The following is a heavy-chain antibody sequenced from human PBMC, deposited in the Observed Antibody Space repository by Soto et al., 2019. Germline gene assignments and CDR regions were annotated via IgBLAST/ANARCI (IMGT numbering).Heavy chain of an antibody. CDR1: GGSISNYY. CDR3: ARDNGDYEYFQH. CDR2: IYYSGST. V-gene: IGHV4-59*01. J-gene: IGHJ1*01. D-gene: IGHD4-17*01. Sequence: SETLSLTCTVSGGSISNYYWSWIRQPPGKGLEWIGYIYYSGSTNYNPSLKSRVTISVDTSKNKFSLKVTSVTAADTAVYYCARDNGDYEYFQHWGQGTLVTVSS.